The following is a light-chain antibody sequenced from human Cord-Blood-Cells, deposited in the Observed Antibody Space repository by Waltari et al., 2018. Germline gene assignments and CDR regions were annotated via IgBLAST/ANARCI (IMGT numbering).Light chain of an antibody. CDR1: QSVSSSY. V-gene: IGKV3-20*01. CDR2: GAS. Sequence: ESVLTQSPGNLSLSPGERATLSCRASQSVSSSYLAWYQQKPGQAPRLLIYGASSRATGIPDRFSGSGSGTDFTLTISRLEPEDFAVYYCQQYGSSPTWTFGQGTKVEIK. J-gene: IGKJ1*01. CDR3: QQYGSSPTWT.